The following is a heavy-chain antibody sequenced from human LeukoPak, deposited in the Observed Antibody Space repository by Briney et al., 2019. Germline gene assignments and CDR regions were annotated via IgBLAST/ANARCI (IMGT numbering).Heavy chain of an antibody. CDR3: ARGLIVVRPTSSYYLDY. CDR1: GGTFSSYA. CDR2: IIPIFGTA. D-gene: IGHD3-22*01. J-gene: IGHJ4*02. V-gene: IGHV1-69*01. Sequence: SVKVSCKASGGTFSSYAISWVRQAPGQGLEWMGGIIPIFGTANYAQKFQGRVTITADESTSTVYMELSSLRSEDTAVYYCARGLIVVRPTSSYYLDYWGQGTLVTVSS.